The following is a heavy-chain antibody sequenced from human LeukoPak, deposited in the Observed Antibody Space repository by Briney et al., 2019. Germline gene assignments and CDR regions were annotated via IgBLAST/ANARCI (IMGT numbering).Heavy chain of an antibody. Sequence: GGSLRLSCAASGFTFSSYSMNWVRQAPGKGLEWVSAISGSGGSTYYADSVKGRFTISRDNSKNTLYLQMNSLRAEDTAVYYCAAASSGWYQVVVYWGQGTLVTVSS. J-gene: IGHJ4*02. CDR2: ISGSGGST. V-gene: IGHV3-23*01. CDR3: AAASSGWYQVVVY. D-gene: IGHD6-19*01. CDR1: GFTFSSYS.